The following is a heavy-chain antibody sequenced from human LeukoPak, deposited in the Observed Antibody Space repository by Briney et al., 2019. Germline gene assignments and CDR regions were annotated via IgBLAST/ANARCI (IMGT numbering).Heavy chain of an antibody. CDR1: GFTFSSYW. J-gene: IGHJ4*02. V-gene: IGHV3-7*01. CDR2: IKKDGSEK. CDR3: ARGPGYGHYFDY. Sequence: GGSLRLSCAASGFTFSSYWMSWVRQAPGKGLEWVANIKKDGSEKYYVDSVKGRFTIPRDNAKDSLYLQMNSLRDEDTAVYYCARGPGYGHYFDYWGQGALVTVSS. D-gene: IGHD5-12*01.